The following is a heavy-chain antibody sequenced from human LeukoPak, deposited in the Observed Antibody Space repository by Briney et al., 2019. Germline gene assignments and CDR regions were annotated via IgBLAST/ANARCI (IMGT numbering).Heavy chain of an antibody. CDR3: ARDSLDCSSTSCYTPHNWFDP. CDR2: IYYGGST. V-gene: IGHV4-59*12. Sequence: SETLSLTCTVSGGSISSYYWSWIRQPPGKGLEWIGYIYYGGSTNYNPSLKSRVTISVDTSKNQFSLKLSSVTAADTAVYYCARDSLDCSSTSCYTPHNWFDPWGQGTLVTVSS. D-gene: IGHD2-2*02. J-gene: IGHJ5*02. CDR1: GGSISSYY.